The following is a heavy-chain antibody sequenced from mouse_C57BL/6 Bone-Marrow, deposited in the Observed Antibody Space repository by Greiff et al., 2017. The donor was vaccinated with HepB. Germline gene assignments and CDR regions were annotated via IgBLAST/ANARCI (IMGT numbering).Heavy chain of an antibody. CDR3: ARDCYYGSSYWYFDV. CDR1: GYSITSGYY. Sequence: EVQLVESGPGLVKPSQSLSLTCSVTGYSITSGYYWNWIRQFPGNKLEWMGYISYDGSNNYNPSLKNRISITRDTSKNQFFLKLNSVTTEDTATYYCARDCYYGSSYWYFDVWGTGTTVTVSS. CDR2: ISYDGSN. J-gene: IGHJ1*03. D-gene: IGHD1-1*01. V-gene: IGHV3-6*01.